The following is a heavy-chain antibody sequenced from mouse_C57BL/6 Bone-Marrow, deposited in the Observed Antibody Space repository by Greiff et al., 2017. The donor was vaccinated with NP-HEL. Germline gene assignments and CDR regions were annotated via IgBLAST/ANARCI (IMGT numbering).Heavy chain of an antibody. D-gene: IGHD1-1*01. CDR2: ISDGGSYT. J-gene: IGHJ3*01. Sequence: VQGVESGGGLVKPGGSLKLSCAASGFTFSSSAMSWVRQTPEKRLEWVATISDGGSYTYSPDNVKGRFTISRDNAKNNLYLQMSHLKSEDTAMYYCARDLDYYGSSPWFAYWGQGTLVTVSA. CDR1: GFTFSSSA. CDR3: ARDLDYYGSSPWFAY. V-gene: IGHV5-4*01.